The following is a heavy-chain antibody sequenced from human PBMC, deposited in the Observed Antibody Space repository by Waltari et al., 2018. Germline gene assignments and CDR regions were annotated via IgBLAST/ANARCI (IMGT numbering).Heavy chain of an antibody. D-gene: IGHD1-20*01. CDR1: GFTFDDYT. V-gene: IGHV3-43*01. CDR2: ISWDGGST. CDR3: AKARYNWNYFDY. J-gene: IGHJ4*02. Sequence: EVQLVESGGVVVQPGGSLRLSCAASGFTFDDYTMPWVRQAPGKGLEWVSLISWDGGSTYYADSVKGRFTISRDNSKNSLYLQMNSLRTEDTALYYCAKARYNWNYFDYWGQGTLVTVSS.